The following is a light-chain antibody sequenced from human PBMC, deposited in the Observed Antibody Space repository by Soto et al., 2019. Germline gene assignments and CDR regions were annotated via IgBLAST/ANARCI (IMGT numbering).Light chain of an antibody. CDR3: QKYNTAPQT. V-gene: IGKV1-27*01. CDR1: QGIRYY. J-gene: IGKJ1*01. CDR2: AAS. Sequence: DIQMTQSPSSLSASVGDRVTITCRASQGIRYYLAWYQQKPGKVPKLLIYAASTLQSGVPSRFSGSGSGTDFTLTISSLQPEDVGVYFCQKYNTAPQTFGQGTTVEIK.